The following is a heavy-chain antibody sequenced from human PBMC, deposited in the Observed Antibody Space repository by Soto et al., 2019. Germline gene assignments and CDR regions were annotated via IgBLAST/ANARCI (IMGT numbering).Heavy chain of an antibody. D-gene: IGHD1-1*01. CDR2: ISGSGDGA. Sequence: EVQLLDSGGGLIHPGGSLRLSCAASGFTFSTYAMTWVRQAPGKGLEWVSAISGSGDGAYYADSVKGRFTISRDNSRDTLSLYMNSLRAEDTAVYYCARGGTATTTGRFQHWGPGTLVTVSS. CDR1: GFTFSTYA. J-gene: IGHJ1*01. CDR3: ARGGTATTTGRFQH. V-gene: IGHV3-23*01.